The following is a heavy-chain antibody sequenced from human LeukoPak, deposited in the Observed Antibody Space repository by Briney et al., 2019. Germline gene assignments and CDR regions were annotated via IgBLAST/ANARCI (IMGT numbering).Heavy chain of an antibody. CDR1: GYTFTSYD. J-gene: IGHJ3*02. V-gene: IGHV1-8*01. Sequence: ASVKVSCKASGYTFTSYDINWVRQATGQGLEWMGWMNPNSGNTGYAQKFQGRVTITADESTSTAYMELSSLRSEDTAVYYCASFSEGTSCCRNDAFDIWGQGTMVTVSS. D-gene: IGHD2-2*01. CDR3: ASFSEGTSCCRNDAFDI. CDR2: MNPNSGNT.